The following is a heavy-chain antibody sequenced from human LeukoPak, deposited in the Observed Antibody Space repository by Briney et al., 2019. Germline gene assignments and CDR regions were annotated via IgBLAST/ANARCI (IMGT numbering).Heavy chain of an antibody. CDR2: ISSSGSTI. V-gene: IGHV3-48*03. Sequence: GGSLRLSCAASGFTFSSYEMNWVRQAPGKGLEWVSYISSSGSTIYYADSVKGRFTISRDNAKNSLCLQMNSLRAEDTAVYYCARQVGYSYGYGESSDWGQGTLVTVSS. CDR3: ARQVGYSYGYGESSD. CDR1: GFTFSSYE. D-gene: IGHD5-18*01. J-gene: IGHJ4*02.